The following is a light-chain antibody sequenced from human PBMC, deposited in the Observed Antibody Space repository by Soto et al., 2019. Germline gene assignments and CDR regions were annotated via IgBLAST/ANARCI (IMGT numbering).Light chain of an antibody. Sequence: QSVRTQPPSVSGAPGQRVTISCTGNSSNIGAGYDVHWYQQLPGTAPKLLIYGNNNRPSGVPDRFFGSKSGTSASLAITGLQAEDEAGYYCQSYDTSLSEVFGGGTKLTVL. CDR1: SSNIGAGYD. J-gene: IGLJ3*02. CDR2: GNN. CDR3: QSYDTSLSEV. V-gene: IGLV1-40*01.